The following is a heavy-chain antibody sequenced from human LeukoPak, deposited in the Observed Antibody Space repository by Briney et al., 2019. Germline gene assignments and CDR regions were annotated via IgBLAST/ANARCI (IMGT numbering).Heavy chain of an antibody. CDR2: ISYDGSNK. V-gene: IGHV3-30*18. CDR1: GFTFSSYG. J-gene: IGHJ4*02. CDR3: AKDISTVPAATFDY. D-gene: IGHD2-2*01. Sequence: PGGSLRLSCAASGFTFSSYGMHWVRQAPGKGLEWVAVISYDGSNKYYADSVKGRFTISRDNSKNTLYLQMNSLRAEDTAVYYCAKDISTVPAATFDYWGQGTLVTVSS.